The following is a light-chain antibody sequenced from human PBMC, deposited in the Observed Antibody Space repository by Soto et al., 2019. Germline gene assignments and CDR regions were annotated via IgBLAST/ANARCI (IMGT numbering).Light chain of an antibody. J-gene: IGLJ2*01. CDR1: SGDIGSHSY. Sequence: QSALTQPASVSGSPGQSITISCTGASGDIGSHSYVSWYQQHPGKAPKLLIYEITTRPSGVSNRFSGSMSGNTASLTVSGLQAEDEADYYCSSYAGSNNHVLFGGGTKLTVL. V-gene: IGLV2-14*01. CDR3: SSYAGSNNHVL. CDR2: EIT.